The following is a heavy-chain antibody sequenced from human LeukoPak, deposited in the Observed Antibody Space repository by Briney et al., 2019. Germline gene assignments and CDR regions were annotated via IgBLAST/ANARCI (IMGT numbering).Heavy chain of an antibody. V-gene: IGHV3-21*01. CDR3: ARDPNFDY. CDR2: LIGSSGST. J-gene: IGHJ4*02. CDR1: GFTSTKYA. Sequence: GGSLRLSCAASGFTSTKYAMNWVRQAPGKGLEWVSVLIGSSGSTDYADSVKGRFTISRDNAKNSLYLQMNSLRAEDTAVYYCARDPNFDYWGQGTLVTVSS.